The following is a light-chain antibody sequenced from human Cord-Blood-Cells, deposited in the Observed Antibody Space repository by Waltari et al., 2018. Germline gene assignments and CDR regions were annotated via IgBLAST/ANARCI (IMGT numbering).Light chain of an antibody. CDR3: QQYNTWSMYT. J-gene: IGKJ2*01. V-gene: IGKV3-15*01. Sequence: EIVMTQSPATLSVSPGERATLSCRASQRVSSNLAWYQQKPGQAPRLLIYAASTRAPGIPARFSGSGSGTEFTLTISSLQSEDFAVYYCQQYNTWSMYTFVQGTKLEIK. CDR1: QRVSSN. CDR2: AAS.